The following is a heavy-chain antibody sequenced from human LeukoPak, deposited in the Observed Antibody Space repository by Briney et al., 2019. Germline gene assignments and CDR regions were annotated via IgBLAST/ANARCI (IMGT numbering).Heavy chain of an antibody. CDR2: IYSGGST. CDR1: GFTVSSNY. Sequence: PGGSLRLSCAASGFTVSSNYMSWVRQAPGKGLEWVSVIYSGGSTYYADSVKGRFTISRDNSKNTLYLQMNSLRVEDTAVYYCARALRYCSGGSCYWFDPWGQGTLVTVSS. V-gene: IGHV3-53*01. D-gene: IGHD2-15*01. J-gene: IGHJ5*02. CDR3: ARALRYCSGGSCYWFDP.